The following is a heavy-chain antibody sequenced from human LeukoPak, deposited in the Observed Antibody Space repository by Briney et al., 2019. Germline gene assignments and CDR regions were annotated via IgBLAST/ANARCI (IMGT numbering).Heavy chain of an antibody. Sequence: GRSLRLSCAASGFTFDDYAMHWVRQAPGKGLEWVSGISWNSGSIGYADSVKGRFTISRDNAKNSLYLQMNSLRAEDTALYYCAKDVGRALSNYFDYWGQGTLVTVSS. D-gene: IGHD2/OR15-2a*01. CDR2: ISWNSGSI. CDR1: GFTFDDYA. V-gene: IGHV3-9*01. CDR3: AKDVGRALSNYFDY. J-gene: IGHJ4*02.